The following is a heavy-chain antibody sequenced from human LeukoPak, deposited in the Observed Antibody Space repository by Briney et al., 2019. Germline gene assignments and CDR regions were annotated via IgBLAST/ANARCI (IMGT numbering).Heavy chain of an antibody. CDR3: AKGSPLLRYFVE. D-gene: IGHD3-9*01. CDR2: IWYDGSNK. V-gene: IGHV3-33*06. CDR1: GFTYSSYG. Sequence: PGRSLRLSCAASGFTYSSYGMHWVRQAPGKGLEWVALIWYDGSNKYYADSVKGRFTISRDNSKNTLYLQMNSLRAEDTAVYYCAKGSPLLRYFVEWGQGTLVTVSS. J-gene: IGHJ4*02.